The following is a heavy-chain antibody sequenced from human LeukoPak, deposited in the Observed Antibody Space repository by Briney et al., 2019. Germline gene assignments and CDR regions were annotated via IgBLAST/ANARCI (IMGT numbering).Heavy chain of an antibody. CDR3: ASWDTAMATLDY. V-gene: IGHV4-39*01. CDR2: IYYSGST. Sequence: SETLSLTCTVSGGSISSSSYYWGWIRQPPGKGLEWIGSIYYSGSTYYNPSLKSRVTISVDTSKNQFSLKLSSVTAADTAVYYSASWDTAMATLDYWGQGTLVTVSS. D-gene: IGHD5-18*01. J-gene: IGHJ4*02. CDR1: GGSISSSSYY.